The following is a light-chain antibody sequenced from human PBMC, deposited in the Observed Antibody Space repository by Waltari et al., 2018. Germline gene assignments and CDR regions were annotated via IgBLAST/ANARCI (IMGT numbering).Light chain of an antibody. V-gene: IGKV1-39*01. J-gene: IGKJ2*01. CDR2: AAS. CDR3: QQSYSTPPDT. Sequence: DTQMTQSPSSLSASVGDRVTITCRASQSISSYLNWYQQKPGKAPKLLIYAASSLQSGVPARFSGSGSGTDFTLTISSLQPEDFATYYCQQSYSTPPDTFGQGTKLEIK. CDR1: QSISSY.